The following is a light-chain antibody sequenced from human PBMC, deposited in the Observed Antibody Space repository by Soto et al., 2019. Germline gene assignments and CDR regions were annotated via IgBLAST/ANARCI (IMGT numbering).Light chain of an antibody. CDR2: GAS. CDR1: QSVSSSY. Sequence: ILFTQSPGTLSLSPGEKATPSCRARQSVSSSYLAWYQQKPGQAPRLLIYGASSRATGIPDRFSGSGSGTDFTLTISRLEPEDFAVYYCQQYGSSPLTFGGGTKVDIK. CDR3: QQYGSSPLT. V-gene: IGKV3-20*01. J-gene: IGKJ4*01.